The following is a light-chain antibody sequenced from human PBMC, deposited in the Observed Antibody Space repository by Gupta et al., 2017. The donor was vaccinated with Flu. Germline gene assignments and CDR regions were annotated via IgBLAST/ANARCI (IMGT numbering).Light chain of an antibody. CDR2: GAS. V-gene: IGKV3-20*01. CDR1: QSVNSAN. J-gene: IGKJ4*01. CDR3: QRYGTSRPT. Sequence: GTLSLSPGERATLSCRASQSVNSANLAWYQQRVGQGPRLLIYGASSRAAGIPDRFSGGGSGTDFTLTINRLEPEDFAVYYCQRYGTSRPTFGGGTKVEIK.